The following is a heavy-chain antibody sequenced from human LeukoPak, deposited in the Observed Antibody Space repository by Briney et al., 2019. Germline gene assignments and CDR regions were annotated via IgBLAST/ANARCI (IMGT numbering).Heavy chain of an antibody. Sequence: PGGSLRLSCAASGFTFSNYAMSWVRQAPGKGLEWVSGIGGSGGSTYYADSVKGRFIISRDNSKNTLYLQMNSLRDEDTAVYYCARHPSTTSSLDLWGRGTLITVSS. V-gene: IGHV3-23*01. D-gene: IGHD1-26*01. CDR3: ARHPSTTSSLDL. J-gene: IGHJ2*01. CDR2: IGGSGGST. CDR1: GFTFSNYA.